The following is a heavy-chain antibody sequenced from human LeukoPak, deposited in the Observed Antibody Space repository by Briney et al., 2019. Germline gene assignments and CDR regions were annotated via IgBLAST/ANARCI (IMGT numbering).Heavy chain of an antibody. J-gene: IGHJ4*02. D-gene: IGHD6-19*01. CDR3: ARIPRAHLPVAVADY. Sequence: PGGSLRLSCAASGFTFSNYWMSWVRQAPGKGLEWVANIKDDGSGKYYVDSLKGRFTISRDNAKNSLYLQMNSLRAEDTAVYYCARIPRAHLPVAVADYWGQGTLVTVSS. V-gene: IGHV3-7*01. CDR2: IKDDGSGK. CDR1: GFTFSNYW.